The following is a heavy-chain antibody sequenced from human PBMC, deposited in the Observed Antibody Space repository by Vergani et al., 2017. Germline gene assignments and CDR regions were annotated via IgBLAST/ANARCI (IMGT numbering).Heavy chain of an antibody. CDR2: IKSDGSIT. J-gene: IGHJ4*02. D-gene: IGHD5-24*01. Sequence: DVHLAESGGGFFQPGGSLRLSCSASGFSFNSYWMHWVRQVPGKGLLLVSRIKSDGSITAYADSVKGRFTISKDISKNTLCLQMNSLRGDDTAVYYCARETRDTPSSLDYWGQGTLVTVSS. V-gene: IGHV3-74*03. CDR3: ARETRDTPSSLDY. CDR1: GFSFNSYW.